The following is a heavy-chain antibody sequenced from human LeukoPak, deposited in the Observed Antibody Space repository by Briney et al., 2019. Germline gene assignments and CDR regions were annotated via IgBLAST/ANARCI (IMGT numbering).Heavy chain of an antibody. D-gene: IGHD1-26*01. CDR3: AAGWWELPPDYGMDV. V-gene: IGHV1-58*02. J-gene: IGHJ6*02. CDR2: IAVGRGYT. Sequence: SAKVSCNASGLTITSSAIQQVRHARRQRLEGIGWIAVGRGYTSYAQKFQERVTITRDMSTSTAYMELSSLRSEDTAVYYCAAGWWELPPDYGMDVWGQGTTVTVSS. CDR1: GLTITSSA.